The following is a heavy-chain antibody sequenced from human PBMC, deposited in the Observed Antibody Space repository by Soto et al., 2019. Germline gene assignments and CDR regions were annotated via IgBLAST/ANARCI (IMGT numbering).Heavy chain of an antibody. V-gene: IGHV3-33*01. J-gene: IGHJ4*02. CDR3: ARGGGGGGFDY. D-gene: IGHD3-16*01. CDR1: GFTFSSYG. Sequence: QVQLVESGGGVVQPGRSLRLSCAASGFTFSSYGMHWVRQAPGKGLEWVAVIWYDGRNKYYADSVKGRFTISRDNSKNTLYRKMNGLRAEDRGVYYWARGGGGGGFDYWGQGTLVTVSS. CDR2: IWYDGRNK.